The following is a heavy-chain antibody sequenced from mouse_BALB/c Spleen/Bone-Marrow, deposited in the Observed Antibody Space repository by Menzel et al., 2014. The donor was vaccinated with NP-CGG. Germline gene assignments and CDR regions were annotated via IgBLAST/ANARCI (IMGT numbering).Heavy chain of an antibody. Sequence: QVQLQQSGAEPAKPGASVKMSCKASGYTFTSYWMHWVKQRPGQGLEWIGYINPSTGYTEYNQKFKDKATLTADKSSSTAYMQLSSLASEDAAVYYCARSPHCYDLDYWGQGTTLTVYS. CDR3: ARSPHCYDLDY. CDR2: INPSTGYT. J-gene: IGHJ2*01. CDR1: GYTFTSYW. D-gene: IGHD1-2*01. V-gene: IGHV1-7*01.